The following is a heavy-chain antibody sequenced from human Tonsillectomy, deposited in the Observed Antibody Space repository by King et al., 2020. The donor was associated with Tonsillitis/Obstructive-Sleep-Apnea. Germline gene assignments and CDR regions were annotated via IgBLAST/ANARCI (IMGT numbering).Heavy chain of an antibody. CDR2: VSNDGTII. V-gene: IGHV3-30*18. Sequence: VQLVESGGGVVQPGRSLRLSCAASGFSFNIYAMHWVRQAPGKRLEWVAVVSNDGTIIYYADSVKGRFTISRDNSKNTLYLQMNSLRAEDTALYYCAKDSGQEYYYDMDVWGQGTTVTVSS. CDR1: GFSFNIYA. CDR3: AKDSGQEYYYDMDV. J-gene: IGHJ6*02.